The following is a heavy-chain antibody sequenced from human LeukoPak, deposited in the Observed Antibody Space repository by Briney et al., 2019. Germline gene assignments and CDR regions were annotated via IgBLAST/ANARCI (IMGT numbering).Heavy chain of an antibody. V-gene: IGHV1-2*02. CDR2: INPNSGGT. CDR1: GYTFTGYY. Sequence: ASVKVSCEASGYTFTGYYMHWVRQAPGQGLEWMGWINPNSGGTNYAQKFQGRVTMTRDTSISTAYMELSRLRSDDTAVYYCARNPPETGTMIFAVYYYGMDVWGQGTTVTVSS. CDR3: ARNPPETGTMIFAVYYYGMDV. J-gene: IGHJ6*02. D-gene: IGHD1-1*01.